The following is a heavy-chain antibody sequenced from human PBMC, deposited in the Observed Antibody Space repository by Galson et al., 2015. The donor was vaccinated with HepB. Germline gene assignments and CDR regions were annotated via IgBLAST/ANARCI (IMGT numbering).Heavy chain of an antibody. J-gene: IGHJ6*03. CDR3: ARHSRRYYDTLSGYYRSGAYYYYMDV. CDR1: EYSFTNYW. V-gene: IGHV5-51*01. Sequence: QSGAEVKKPGESLKISCKGSEYSFTNYWIGWVRQMPGKGLEWMGIIYPGDSDTKYSPSFQGQVTISADKSISTAYLQWSSLKASDSAMYFCARHSRRYYDTLSGYYRSGAYYYYMDVWGKGTTVTVSS. CDR2: IYPGDSDT. D-gene: IGHD3-9*01.